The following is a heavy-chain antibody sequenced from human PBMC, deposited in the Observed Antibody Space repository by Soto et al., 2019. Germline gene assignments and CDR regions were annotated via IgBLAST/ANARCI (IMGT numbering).Heavy chain of an antibody. CDR2: ISGSGGST. V-gene: IGHV3-23*01. CDR1: GFTFSSYA. CDR3: AKDTGQVVPGPYYYGMDV. J-gene: IGHJ6*02. Sequence: GGSLRLSCAASGFTFSSYAMSWVRQAPGKGLEWVSAISGSGGSTYYADSVKGRFTISRDNSKNTLYLQMNSLRAEDTAVYYCAKDTGQVVPGPYYYGMDVWGQGTTVTVS. D-gene: IGHD2-2*01.